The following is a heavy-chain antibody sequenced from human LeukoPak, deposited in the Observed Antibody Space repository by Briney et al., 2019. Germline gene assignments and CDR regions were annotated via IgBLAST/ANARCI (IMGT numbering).Heavy chain of an antibody. Sequence: GGSLRLSCAASGFTFSDYYMSWIRQAPGKGLEWVSYISSSSSYTNYADSVKGRFTISRDNAKNSLYLQMNSQRAEDTAVYYCARREDGYNIFDYWGQGTLVTVSS. J-gene: IGHJ4*02. D-gene: IGHD5-24*01. CDR2: ISSSSSYT. CDR1: GFTFSDYY. V-gene: IGHV3-11*06. CDR3: ARREDGYNIFDY.